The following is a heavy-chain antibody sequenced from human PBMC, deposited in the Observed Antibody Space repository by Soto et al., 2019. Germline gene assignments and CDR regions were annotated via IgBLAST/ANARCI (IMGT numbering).Heavy chain of an antibody. V-gene: IGHV3-21*06. J-gene: IGHJ4*02. Sequence: PGGSLRLSFSASGFTFSDENMSWVRQVPGKGLEWVSGISGGGSYIFYADSVQGRFSISRDNPKNSLFLEMNSLRVEDTAVYYCARESEDPTSNFHXWGQGTLVTVSX. CDR3: ARESEDPTSNFHX. CDR1: GFTFSDEN. CDR2: ISGGGSYI.